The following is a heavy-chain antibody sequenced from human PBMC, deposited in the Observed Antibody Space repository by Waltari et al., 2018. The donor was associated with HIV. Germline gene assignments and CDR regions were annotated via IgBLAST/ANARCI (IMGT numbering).Heavy chain of an antibody. CDR1: GYSFTAYY. V-gene: IGHV1-2*06. J-gene: IGHJ4*02. Sequence: QVQLVQSGAELKKPGASVEFSCRASGYSFTAYYVHWVRQAPGQGLQWMGRINPISGSTNIPRTVQGRITRTRDTSSGAVFMELRGLKFNDTALYYCARGESVSVSKIPPGYRFDFWGQGTLITVSS. CDR3: ARGESVSVSKIPPGYRFDF. D-gene: IGHD2-15*01. CDR2: INPISGST.